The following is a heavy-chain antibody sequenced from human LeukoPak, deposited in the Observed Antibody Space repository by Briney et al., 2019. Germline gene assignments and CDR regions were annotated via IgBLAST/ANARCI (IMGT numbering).Heavy chain of an antibody. D-gene: IGHD3-10*01. V-gene: IGHV4-39*07. J-gene: IGHJ3*02. CDR2: IFYSGST. CDR3: AKSNGSGLVDI. Sequence: SETLSLTCTVSGGSISTSNYYWGWVRQPPGKGLEWIGNIFYSGSTYYSPSLKSRVTISLDRSRNQFSLKLNSVTAADTAVYYCAKSNGSGLVDIWGQGPMVPVSS. CDR1: GGSISTSNYY.